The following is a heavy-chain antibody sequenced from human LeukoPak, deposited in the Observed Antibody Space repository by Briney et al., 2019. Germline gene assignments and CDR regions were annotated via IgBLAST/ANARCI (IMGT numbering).Heavy chain of an antibody. Sequence: ASVKVSCKASGYTFTGYYMHWVRQATGQGLEWMGWMNPNSGNTGYAQKFQGRVTMTRNTSISTAYMELSSLRSEDTAVYYCARYPVVVVAATSLYGMDVWGQGTTVTVSS. J-gene: IGHJ6*02. V-gene: IGHV1-8*02. CDR1: GYTFTGYY. CDR2: MNPNSGNT. CDR3: ARYPVVVVAATSLYGMDV. D-gene: IGHD2-15*01.